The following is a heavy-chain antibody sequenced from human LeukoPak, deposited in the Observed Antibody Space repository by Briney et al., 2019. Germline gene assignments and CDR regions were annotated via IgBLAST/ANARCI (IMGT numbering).Heavy chain of an antibody. CDR1: GGSISSSTYY. V-gene: IGHV4-39*02. Sequence: SETLSLTCSVSGGSISSSTYYWGWIRQPPGKGLEWIGNIYNSGSTNYNPSLKSRITISVDTSKNPFSLRLNSVTAADTAVYYCARSPSGGGKDAFDIWGQGTMVTVSS. J-gene: IGHJ3*02. D-gene: IGHD2-2*01. CDR2: IYNSGST. CDR3: ARSPSGGGKDAFDI.